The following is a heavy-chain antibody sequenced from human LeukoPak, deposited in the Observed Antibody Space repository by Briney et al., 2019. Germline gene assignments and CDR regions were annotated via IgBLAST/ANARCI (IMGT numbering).Heavy chain of an antibody. CDR2: ISSTSIYI. V-gene: IGHV3-21*01. J-gene: IGHJ3*01. CDR3: VRNTVSGALDV. Sequence: GGSLRLSCAASGFTFNSFGVNSVRQAPGKGLDWVSSISSTSIYIYYADSARSRLTISRDNAQNSLYLRMNSLRAEDTAVYYCVRNTVSGALDVWGQGTMVTVSS. CDR1: GFTFNSFG.